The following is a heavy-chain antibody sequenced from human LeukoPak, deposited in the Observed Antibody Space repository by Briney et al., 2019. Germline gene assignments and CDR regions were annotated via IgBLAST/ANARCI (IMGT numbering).Heavy chain of an antibody. CDR3: AQDRQVEMATTPTDD. J-gene: IGHJ4*02. D-gene: IGHD5-24*01. Sequence: GDSLRLSCAASGFTFSSYGMHWVRQAPGKGLEWVAVISYDGSNKYYADSVKGRFTISRDNSKNTLYLQMNSLRAEGTAVYYCAQDRQVEMATTPTDDWGQGTLLTVSS. CDR1: GFTFSSYG. V-gene: IGHV3-30*18. CDR2: ISYDGSNK.